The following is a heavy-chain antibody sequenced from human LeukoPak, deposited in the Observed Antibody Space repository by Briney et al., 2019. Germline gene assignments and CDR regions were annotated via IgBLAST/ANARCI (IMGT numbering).Heavy chain of an antibody. CDR2: IYPGDSDT. J-gene: IGHJ5*02. V-gene: IGHV5-51*01. Sequence: GESLKISCKGSGYRFTGYWIGWVRQMPGRGLEWMGIIYPGDSDTRYSPSFQGQVTISADKSISTAYLQWSSLKASDTALYYCACRDLTSTWSFPWGQGTLVTVSS. CDR3: ACRDLTSTWSFP. D-gene: IGHD6-13*01. CDR1: GYRFTGYW.